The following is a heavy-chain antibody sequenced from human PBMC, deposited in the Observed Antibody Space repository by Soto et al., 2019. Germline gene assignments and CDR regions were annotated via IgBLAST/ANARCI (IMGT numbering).Heavy chain of an antibody. CDR3: AKDRQAHNSVWDPFDI. Sequence: PRGSLRLSCAASGFTFNIYAMSCCRQSPCKCLEWVSGIGSAGVDTYYADSVKGRFTISRDNSKNTLFLQVTSLRVEDTAIYYCAKDRQAHNSVWDPFDIWGQGTLVTVSS. CDR1: GFTFNIYA. J-gene: IGHJ3*02. D-gene: IGHD1-20*01. V-gene: IGHV3-23*01. CDR2: IGSAGVDT.